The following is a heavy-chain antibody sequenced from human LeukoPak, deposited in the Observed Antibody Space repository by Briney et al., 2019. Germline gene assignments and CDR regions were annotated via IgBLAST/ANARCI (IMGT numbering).Heavy chain of an antibody. V-gene: IGHV1-46*01. CDR1: GYTFTSYY. CDR2: INPSGGST. D-gene: IGHD3-3*01. CDR3: ARGGHDFWSGYSLPFDY. J-gene: IGHJ4*02. Sequence: ASVKVSCKASGYTFTSYYMHWVRQAPGQGLEWMGIINPSGGSTSYAQKFQGRVTMTTDTSTSTAYMELRSLRSDDTAVYYCARGGHDFWSGYSLPFDYWGQGTLVTVSS.